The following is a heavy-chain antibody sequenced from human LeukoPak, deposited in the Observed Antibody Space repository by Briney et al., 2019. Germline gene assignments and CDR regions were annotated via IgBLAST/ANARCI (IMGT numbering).Heavy chain of an antibody. J-gene: IGHJ5*02. CDR1: GYTFTSYD. V-gene: IGHV1-8*01. CDR3: ARVGGAAVAGTWCDWFDP. CDR2: MNPNSGST. D-gene: IGHD6-19*01. Sequence: ASVKVSCKASGYTFTSYDINWVRQATGQGLEWMGWMNPNSGSTGYAQKFQGRVTMTRNTSISTAYMELSSLRSEDTAVYYCARVGGAAVAGTWCDWFDPWGQGTLVTVSS.